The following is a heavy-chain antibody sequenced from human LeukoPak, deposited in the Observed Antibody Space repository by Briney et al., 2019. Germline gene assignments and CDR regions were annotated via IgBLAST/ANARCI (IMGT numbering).Heavy chain of an antibody. D-gene: IGHD3-10*01. CDR3: ARGHYYGSGSLDY. V-gene: IGHV3-23*01. CDR2: ISGTGTST. J-gene: IGHJ4*02. CDR1: GFTFSTYT. Sequence: GGSLRLSCAASGFTFSTYTMSWVRQAPGKGLEWVSGISGTGTSTYYADSVKGRFTISRDNAKNSLYLQMNSLRAEDTAVYYCARGHYYGSGSLDYWGQGTLVTVSS.